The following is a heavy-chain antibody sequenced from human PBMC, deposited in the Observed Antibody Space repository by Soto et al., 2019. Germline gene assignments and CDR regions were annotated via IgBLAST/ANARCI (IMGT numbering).Heavy chain of an antibody. CDR1: GFTFSSYA. J-gene: IGHJ6*02. Sequence: QVQLVESGGGVVQPGRSLRLSCAASGFTFSSYAMHWVRQAPGKGLEWVAVISYDGSNKYYADSVKGRFTISRDNSKNTLYLQMNSLRAEDTAVYYRARADGYDYYYYGMDVWGQGTTVTVSS. CDR3: ARADGYDYYYYGMDV. V-gene: IGHV3-30-3*01. D-gene: IGHD5-12*01. CDR2: ISYDGSNK.